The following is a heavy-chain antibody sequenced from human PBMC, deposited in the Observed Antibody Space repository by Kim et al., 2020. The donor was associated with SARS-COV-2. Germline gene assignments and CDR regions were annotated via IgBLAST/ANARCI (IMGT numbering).Heavy chain of an antibody. Sequence: SETLSLTCAVYGGSFSGYYWSWIRQPQGKGLEWIGEINHSGSTNYNPSLKSRVTISVDTSKNQFSLKLSSVTAADTAVYYCARWDRGSGSYYVPYYYYYGMDVWGQGTTVTVSS. CDR2: INHSGST. CDR1: GGSFSGYY. V-gene: IGHV4-34*01. CDR3: ARWDRGSGSYYVPYYYYYGMDV. J-gene: IGHJ6*02. D-gene: IGHD3-10*01.